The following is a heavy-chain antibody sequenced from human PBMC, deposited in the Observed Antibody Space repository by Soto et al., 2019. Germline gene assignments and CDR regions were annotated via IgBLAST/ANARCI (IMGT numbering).Heavy chain of an antibody. CDR3: AADDMTTVS. D-gene: IGHD4-4*01. V-gene: IGHV1-58*01. Sequence: SVKVSCKASGFTFPSSAVQWVRHARGQRLEWIGWIVVGSGNTNSAQKFQERVTFTRDMSTSTVYMELSSLKFEDTAVYYCAADDMTTVSWGQGTLVTVAS. CDR2: IVVGSGNT. CDR1: GFTFPSSA. J-gene: IGHJ4*02.